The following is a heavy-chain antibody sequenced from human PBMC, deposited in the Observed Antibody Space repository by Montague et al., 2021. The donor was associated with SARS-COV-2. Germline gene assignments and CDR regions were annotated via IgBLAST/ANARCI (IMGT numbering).Heavy chain of an antibody. D-gene: IGHD2/OR15-2a*01. CDR3: ARHLMGALSYYMDV. CDR2: INDSGST. CDR1: GGSFSGYY. Sequence: SETLSLTCAVYGGSFSGYYWAWIRQSPGKGLEWIAEINDSGSTNYNFNPSLRSRVTISVDTSKSQFSLKLSSVSAADTVVYYCARHLMGALSYYMDVWGKGTTVTVSS. J-gene: IGHJ6*03. V-gene: IGHV4-34*01.